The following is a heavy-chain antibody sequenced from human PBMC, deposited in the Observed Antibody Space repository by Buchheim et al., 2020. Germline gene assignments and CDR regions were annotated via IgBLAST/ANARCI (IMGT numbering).Heavy chain of an antibody. CDR3: AKAITKIVDAIDY. J-gene: IGHJ4*02. V-gene: IGHV3-30*18. CDR2: ISYDGRNK. Sequence: QVQLVESGGGVVQPGRSLRLSCAASGFTFSSYGMHWVRQAPGKGLEWVTLISYDGRNKFYADSVKGRFTISRDNSQNTLFLQMNSLRTEDTALYYCAKAITKIVDAIDYWGQGTL. CDR1: GFTFSSYG. D-gene: IGHD3-22*01.